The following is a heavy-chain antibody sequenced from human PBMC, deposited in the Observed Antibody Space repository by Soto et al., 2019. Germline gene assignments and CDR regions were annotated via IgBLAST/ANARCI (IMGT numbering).Heavy chain of an antibody. CDR2: ISGSSKTI. J-gene: IGHJ6*02. V-gene: IGHV3-48*03. CDR3: ARGVVGATTSGYYYYYGMDV. D-gene: IGHD1-26*01. Sequence: SCKASGYTFTSYDINWVRQAPGKGLEWVSYISGSSKTIYYADSVKGRFTISRDNAKNTLYLQMNSLRAEDTAVYYCARGVVGATTSGYYYYYGMDVWGQGTTVTVSS. CDR1: GYTFTSYD.